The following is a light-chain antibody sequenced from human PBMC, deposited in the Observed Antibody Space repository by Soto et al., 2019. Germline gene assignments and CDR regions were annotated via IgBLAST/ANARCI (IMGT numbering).Light chain of an antibody. CDR1: QGIRND. Sequence: AIQMTQSPSSLSASVGDTVTITCRASQGIRNDLGWYLQKPGKAPNLLIYATSSLQSGVPSRFSGSGSGTDFTLTISSLQPEDFATYYCLQDYDYPLTFGGGTTVEVK. V-gene: IGKV1-6*01. CDR3: LQDYDYPLT. CDR2: ATS. J-gene: IGKJ4*01.